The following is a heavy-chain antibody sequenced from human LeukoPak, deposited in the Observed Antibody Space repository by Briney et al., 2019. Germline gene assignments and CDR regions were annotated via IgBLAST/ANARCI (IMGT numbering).Heavy chain of an antibody. V-gene: IGHV3-9*01. J-gene: IGHJ4*02. CDR2: ISWNSGSI. CDR1: GFTFDDYA. Sequence: GGSLRLSCAASGFTFDDYAMHWVRQAPGKGLEWVSGISWNSGSIGYADSVKGRFTISRDNAKNSLYLQMNSLRAEDTALYYCAKDMDPRGSGSYVCDYWGQGTLVTVSS. CDR3: AKDMDPRGSGSYVCDY. D-gene: IGHD3-10*01.